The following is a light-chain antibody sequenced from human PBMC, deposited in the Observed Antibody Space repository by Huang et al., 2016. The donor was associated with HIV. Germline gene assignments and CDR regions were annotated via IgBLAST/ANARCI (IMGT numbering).Light chain of an antibody. J-gene: IGKJ5*01. CDR2: SAS. CDR1: QSISTY. V-gene: IGKV1-39*01. CDR3: QQSYSALSS. Sequence: IQMTQSPTSLSASVGDRVSIACRESQSISTYLNWYQQKPGKAPKPLISSASALHSGVPSRFSGSGSGTDFTLTIRGLQLDDFATYYCQQSYSALSSFGPGTRL.